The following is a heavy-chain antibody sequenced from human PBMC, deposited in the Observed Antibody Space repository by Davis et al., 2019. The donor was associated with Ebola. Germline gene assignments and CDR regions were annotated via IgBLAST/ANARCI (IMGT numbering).Heavy chain of an antibody. J-gene: IGHJ6*02. D-gene: IGHD3-10*01. CDR3: ARAHINDYKKHGMDV. V-gene: IGHV4-31*03. CDR2: ISHTGNT. CDR1: GDSRGSGRFY. Sequence: MPSETLSLTCTVSGDSRGSGRFYWAWVRQFPGQGLEWIGYISHTGNTYYKTSLGSRVSMSVDTADNTFSLSLRSATAADTATYFCARAHINDYKKHGMDVWGPGTTVIVSS.